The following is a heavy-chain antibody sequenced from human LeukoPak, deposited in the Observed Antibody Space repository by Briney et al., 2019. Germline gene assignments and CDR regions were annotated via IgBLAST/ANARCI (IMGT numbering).Heavy chain of an antibody. V-gene: IGHV3-21*01. D-gene: IGHD6-19*01. Sequence: GGSLRLSCAASGFSFSSYNMNWVPPAPGKGQEWVASLTTGGTNKYYADSVKGRFTISRDNAENSLYLQMNILRAEDTAVYYCARVRGGWYSVIWGQGTLVTVSS. CDR1: GFSFSSYN. CDR3: ARVRGGWYSVI. CDR2: LTTGGTNK. J-gene: IGHJ4*02.